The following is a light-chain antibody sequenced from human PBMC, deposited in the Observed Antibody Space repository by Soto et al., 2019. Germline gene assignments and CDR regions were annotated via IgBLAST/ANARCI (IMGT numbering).Light chain of an antibody. CDR1: SSDVGGYNY. J-gene: IGLJ1*01. V-gene: IGLV2-14*01. CDR2: EVS. Sequence: SVLTQPASVSGSPGQSITISCTGTSSDVGGYNYVSWYQQHPGKAPKLMIYEVSNRPSGVSNRFSGSKSGNTASLTISGLQAEDEADYYCTSYTSSITYVLGTGTKVTV. CDR3: TSYTSSITYV.